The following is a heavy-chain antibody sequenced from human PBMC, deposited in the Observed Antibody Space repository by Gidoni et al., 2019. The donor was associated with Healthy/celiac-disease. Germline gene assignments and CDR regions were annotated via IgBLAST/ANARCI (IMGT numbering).Heavy chain of an antibody. V-gene: IGHV1-24*01. CDR2: FDPEDGET. J-gene: IGHJ4*02. Sequence: QAPGKGLEWMGGFDPEDGETIYAQKFQGRVTMTEDTSTDTAYMELSSLRSEDTAVYYCATEGYCSGGSCYLFDYWGQGTLVTVSS. CDR3: ATEGYCSGGSCYLFDY. D-gene: IGHD2-15*01.